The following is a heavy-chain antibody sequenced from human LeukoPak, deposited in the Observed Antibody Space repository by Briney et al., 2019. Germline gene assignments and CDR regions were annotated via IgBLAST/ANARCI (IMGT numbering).Heavy chain of an antibody. CDR2: IYSGGST. CDR1: GFTLSRYG. Sequence: GGSLRLSCAASGFTLSRYGMYWVRQAPGKGLEWVSVIYSGGSTYYADSVKGRFTISRDNSKNTLYLQMKSLRAEDTAVYYCARGPGYYDSSGDYFFDYWGQGTLVTVSS. CDR3: ARGPGYYDSSGDYFFDY. J-gene: IGHJ4*02. V-gene: IGHV3-66*01. D-gene: IGHD3-22*01.